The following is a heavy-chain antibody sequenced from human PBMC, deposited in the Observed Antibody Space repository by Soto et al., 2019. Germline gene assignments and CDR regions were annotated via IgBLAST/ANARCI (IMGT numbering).Heavy chain of an antibody. CDR2: ISAYNGST. D-gene: IGHD2-21*02. CDR1: CYTFTSYG. V-gene: IGHV1-18*04. CDR3: ARDRTPYCGGDCYSLSFDY. J-gene: IGHJ4*02. Sequence: ASVKVSCKASCYTFTSYGISWVRQAPGQGLEWMGWISAYNGSTNYAQKLQGRVTMTTDTSTSTAYMELRSLRSDDTAVYYCARDRTPYCGGDCYSLSFDYWGQGTLVTVSS.